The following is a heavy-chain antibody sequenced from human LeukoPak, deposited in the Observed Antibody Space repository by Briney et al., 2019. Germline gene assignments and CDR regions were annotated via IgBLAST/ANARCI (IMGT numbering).Heavy chain of an antibody. CDR3: ATLLVTPSPYYYYYMDV. D-gene: IGHD4-23*01. Sequence: GASVKVSCKVSGYTLTELSMHWVRQAPGKGLEWMGGFDPEDGETIYAQKFQGRVTMTEDTSTDTAYMELSSLRSEDAAVYYCATLLVTPSPYYYYYMDVWGKGTTVTVSS. CDR2: FDPEDGET. CDR1: GYTLTELS. V-gene: IGHV1-24*01. J-gene: IGHJ6*03.